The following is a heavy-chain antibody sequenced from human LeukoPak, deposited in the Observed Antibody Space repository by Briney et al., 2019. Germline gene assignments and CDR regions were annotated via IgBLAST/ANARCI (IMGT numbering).Heavy chain of an antibody. Sequence: PGGSLRLSCAASGFTFSTYGMQWVRQAPGKGLEWVAFIRYDGSYKYYADSVKGLFTISRDNSKNTLNLQMNSLKTEDTAVYCAKDRGYNILTGYSKGHYFDYWGQGTLVTVSS. J-gene: IGHJ4*02. CDR1: GFTFSTYG. CDR3: AKDRGYNILTGYSKGHYFDY. CDR2: IRYDGSYK. D-gene: IGHD3-9*01. V-gene: IGHV3-30*02.